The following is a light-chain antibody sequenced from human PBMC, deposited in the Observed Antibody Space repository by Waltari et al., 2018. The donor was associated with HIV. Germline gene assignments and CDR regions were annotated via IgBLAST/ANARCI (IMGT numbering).Light chain of an antibody. Sequence: SSRASQSFSSSHLAWYQQKPGQAPRLLIFGASSRATGIPDRFSGSGSGTDFTLTISTLEPEDFAVYYCQQYGSSRTFGQGTKVEIK. CDR1: QSFSSSH. J-gene: IGKJ1*01. CDR2: GAS. V-gene: IGKV3-20*01. CDR3: QQYGSSRT.